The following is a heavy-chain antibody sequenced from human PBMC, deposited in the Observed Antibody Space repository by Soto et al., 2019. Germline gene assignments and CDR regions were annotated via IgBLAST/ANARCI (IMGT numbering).Heavy chain of an antibody. Sequence: SETLSLTYTISGASTGGYYWSWIRQSPGRGLEWIGYVFSSGSTNYSPSLQSRVAISIDTSKRQFFLKLTSVTAADTALYYCARHWWSSGSYLVFDSWGQGTQVTAPQ. D-gene: IGHD6-19*01. J-gene: IGHJ4*02. V-gene: IGHV4-59*08. CDR2: VFSSGST. CDR3: ARHWWSSGSYLVFDS. CDR1: GASTGGYY.